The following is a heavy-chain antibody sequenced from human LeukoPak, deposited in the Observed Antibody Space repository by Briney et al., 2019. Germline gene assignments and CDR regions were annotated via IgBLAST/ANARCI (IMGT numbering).Heavy chain of an antibody. V-gene: IGHV4-59*08. J-gene: IGHJ4*02. CDR2: IYYSGST. CDR1: GGSISSYY. D-gene: IGHD5-24*01. CDR3: ARGRRDGYNLEYFDK. Sequence: SEILSLTCTVSGGSISSYYWSWIRQPPGKGLEWIGYIYYSGSTNYNPSLKSRVTISEDTSKNQFSLKLSSVTAADTAVYYCARGRRDGYNLEYFDKWGQGTLVTVSS.